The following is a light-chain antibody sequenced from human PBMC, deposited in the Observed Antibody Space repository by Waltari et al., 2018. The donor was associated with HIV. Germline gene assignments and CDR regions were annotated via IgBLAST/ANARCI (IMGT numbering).Light chain of an antibody. CDR2: GVS. CDR3: SSYGDNIRVL. J-gene: IGLJ2*01. V-gene: IGLV2-8*01. CDR1: SSDIGAYDS. Sequence: QSALTQPPSASGSLGQSVTISCTGSSSDIGAYDSVSWFQQHPNNAPKLLLYGVSKRPWGVPESFSGYRSGGTAFLSVSGLQPDDTAGYFCSSYGDNIRVLFGGGTNLTVL.